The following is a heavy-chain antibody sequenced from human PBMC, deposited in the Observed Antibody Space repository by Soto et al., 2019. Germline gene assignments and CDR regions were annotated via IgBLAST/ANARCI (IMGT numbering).Heavy chain of an antibody. V-gene: IGHV3-21*01. J-gene: IGHJ4*02. CDR3: ARGLYDTIFGVVINEVINEANYFDY. CDR1: GFTFSSYS. D-gene: IGHD3-3*01. Sequence: GGSLRLSCAASGFTFSSYSMNWVRQAPGKGLEWVSSISSSSSYIYYADSVKGRFTISRDNAKNSLYLQMNSLRAEDTAVYYCARGLYDTIFGVVINEVINEANYFDYWGQGTLVTVSS. CDR2: ISSSSSYI.